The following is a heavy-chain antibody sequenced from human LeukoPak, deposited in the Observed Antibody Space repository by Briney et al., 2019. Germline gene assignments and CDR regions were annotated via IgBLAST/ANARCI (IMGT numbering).Heavy chain of an antibody. J-gene: IGHJ4*02. Sequence: PGGSLRLSCAASGFTFSSYAMSWVRQAPGKGLEWVSAISGSGGSTYYADSVKGRFTISRDNSKNTLYLQMNSLRAEDTAVYYCAKDGCDLVWYYDSSGLGYFDYWGQGTLVTVSS. V-gene: IGHV3-23*01. CDR3: AKDGCDLVWYYDSSGLGYFDY. CDR1: GFTFSSYA. CDR2: ISGSGGST. D-gene: IGHD3-22*01.